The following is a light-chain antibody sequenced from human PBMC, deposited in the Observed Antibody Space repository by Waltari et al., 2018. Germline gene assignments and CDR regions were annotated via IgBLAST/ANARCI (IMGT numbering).Light chain of an antibody. CDR2: QDD. J-gene: IGLJ2*01. Sequence: SYELTQPPSVSVFPGQTASIACSGDRLGEKYTFWYHMKPGPSPQLLMFQDDRLPCGIPERFSVSNAGNTATLTSSGTRAMDEAYYYCQAGGDSVAVFGGGTKLTVL. CDR3: QAGGDSVAV. CDR1: RLGEKY. V-gene: IGLV3-1*01.